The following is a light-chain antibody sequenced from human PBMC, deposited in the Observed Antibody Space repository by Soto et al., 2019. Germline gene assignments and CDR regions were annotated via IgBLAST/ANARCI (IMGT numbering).Light chain of an antibody. CDR1: QDINNY. J-gene: IGKJ2*01. V-gene: IGKV1-33*01. Sequence: DVQMTQSPSSLSASVGDRVTITCQASQDINNYLNWFQYKPGTAPNLLIFDASYLESGVPSRFSGGGSGTNFPVTINILQPEDDATYYWQHFAHLLLYTFVQGTKLESK. CDR3: QHFAHLLLYT. CDR2: DAS.